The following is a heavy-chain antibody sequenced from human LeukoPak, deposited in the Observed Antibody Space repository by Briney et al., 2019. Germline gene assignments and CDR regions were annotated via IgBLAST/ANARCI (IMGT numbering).Heavy chain of an antibody. CDR1: GDSISNGNW. V-gene: IGHV4-4*02. CDR2: IYHSGGT. D-gene: IGHD4/OR15-4a*01. CDR3: ARSLDYSLSY. J-gene: IGHJ4*02. Sequence: SETLSLTCAVSGDSISNGNWWTWVRQPPGKGLEWIGEIYHSGGTNYNPSLKSRVTISVDKSKNQFSLKLSSVTAADTAVYFFARSLDYSLSYWGQGTLVTVSS.